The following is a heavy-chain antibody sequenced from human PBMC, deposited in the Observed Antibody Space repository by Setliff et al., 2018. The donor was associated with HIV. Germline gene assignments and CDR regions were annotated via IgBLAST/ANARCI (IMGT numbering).Heavy chain of an antibody. Sequence: ASVKVSCKASGYTFTSYAMHWVRQAPGQRLEWMGWINAGNGNTKYSQKFQGRVTITRDTSASTAYMELSSLRSEDTAVYYCAREGKFRYYYYMDVWGKGTAVTVSS. J-gene: IGHJ6*03. CDR3: AREGKFRYYYYMDV. CDR1: GYTFTSYA. CDR2: INAGNGNT. D-gene: IGHD3-10*01. V-gene: IGHV1-3*01.